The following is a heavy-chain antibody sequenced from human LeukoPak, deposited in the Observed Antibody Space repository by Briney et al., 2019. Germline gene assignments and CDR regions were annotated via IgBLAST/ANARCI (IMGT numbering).Heavy chain of an antibody. Sequence: ASVKVSCKASGGTFSSYGISWVRQAPGQGLEWMGGIIPIFGTANYAQKFQGRVTITADESTSAAYMELSSLRSEDTAVYYCARLDEYSSSSRYYGMDVWGQGTTVTVSS. V-gene: IGHV1-69*13. CDR2: IIPIFGTA. D-gene: IGHD6-6*01. CDR3: ARLDEYSSSSRYYGMDV. CDR1: GGTFSSYG. J-gene: IGHJ6*02.